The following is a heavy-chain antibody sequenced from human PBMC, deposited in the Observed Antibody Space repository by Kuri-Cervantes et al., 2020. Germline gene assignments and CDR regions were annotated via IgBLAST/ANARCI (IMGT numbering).Heavy chain of an antibody. J-gene: IGHJ4*02. D-gene: IGHD2-2*01. CDR1: GFTFSNYW. CDR3: VRDYQNF. Sequence: GESLKISCLASGFTFSNYWMSWARLTPGKGLEWVANIGRDGNEKFYVDSVKGRFTISRDNVKNSLYLQVSSLRVEDTAVYYCVRDYQNFWGQGTLVTVSS. V-gene: IGHV3-7*01. CDR2: IGRDGNEK.